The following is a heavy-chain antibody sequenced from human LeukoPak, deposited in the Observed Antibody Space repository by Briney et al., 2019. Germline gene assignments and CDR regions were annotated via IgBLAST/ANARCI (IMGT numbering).Heavy chain of an antibody. V-gene: IGHV3-21*01. Sequence: GGSLRLSCAASGFTFSSYSMNWVRQAPGKGLEWVSSISSSSYIYYADSVKGRFTISRDNAKNSLYLQMNSLRAEDTAVYYCARDTQAVAGPNDYWGQGTLVTVSS. CDR3: ARDTQAVAGPNDY. J-gene: IGHJ4*02. CDR1: GFTFSSYS. CDR2: ISSSSYI. D-gene: IGHD6-19*01.